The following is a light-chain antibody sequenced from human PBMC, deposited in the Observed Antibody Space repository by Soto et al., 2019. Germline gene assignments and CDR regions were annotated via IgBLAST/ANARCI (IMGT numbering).Light chain of an antibody. CDR2: DDN. Sequence: QSVLTQPPSVSAAPGQKVTISCSGSSSNIGGNSVSWYQQPPGTAPKLLIYDDNKRPSGIPDRFSGSKSGTSATLGITGFQTGEEADYYCGSWDSSMSAYVFGNGKKVTVL. CDR1: SSNIGGNS. V-gene: IGLV1-51*01. J-gene: IGLJ1*01. CDR3: GSWDSSMSAYV.